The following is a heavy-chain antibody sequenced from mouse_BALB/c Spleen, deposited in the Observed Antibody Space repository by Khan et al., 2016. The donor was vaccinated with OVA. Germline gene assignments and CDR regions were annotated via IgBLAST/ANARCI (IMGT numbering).Heavy chain of an antibody. CDR3: VKGLWP. V-gene: IGHV10-1*02. CDR2: IRSKSNNYAT. CDR1: GFTFNTYA. Sequence: EVQLVESGGGLVQPKGSLKLSCAASGFTFNTYAMNWVRQAPGQGLEWVARIRSKSNNYATYYADSVKDRFTIYRDDSQSMLYLQMNNLKAEDTAMYYCVKGLWPWGQGTLVTVSA. J-gene: IGHJ3*01. D-gene: IGHD1-1*01.